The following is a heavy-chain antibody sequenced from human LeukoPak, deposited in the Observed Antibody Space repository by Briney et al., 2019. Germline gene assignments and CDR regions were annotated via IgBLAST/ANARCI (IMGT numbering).Heavy chain of an antibody. CDR3: ARRRCSGGSCHLDY. CDR2: ISPGDSDT. Sequence: KNGDPLKISCKGSGYTFTNYWIDWVRQMPGKGLEWMGIISPGDSDTRYSPSFQGQVTISADKSISIAYLHWSSLKASDTAIYYCARRRCSGGSCHLDYWGQGTLVTVSS. J-gene: IGHJ4*02. CDR1: GYTFTNYW. D-gene: IGHD2-15*01. V-gene: IGHV5-51*01.